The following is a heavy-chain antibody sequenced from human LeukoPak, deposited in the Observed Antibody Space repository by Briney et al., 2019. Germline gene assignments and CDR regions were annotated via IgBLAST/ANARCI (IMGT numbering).Heavy chain of an antibody. D-gene: IGHD3-3*01. CDR2: IVVGSGNT. Sequence: GASVKVSCKASGFTFTSSAMQWVRQARGQRLEWIGWIVVGSGNTNYAQKFQERVTITMDMSTSTAYMELSSLRSEDTAVYYCAAFYWSGYYTLFDYWGQGTLVTVSS. CDR3: AAFYWSGYYTLFDY. J-gene: IGHJ4*02. V-gene: IGHV1-58*02. CDR1: GFTFTSSA.